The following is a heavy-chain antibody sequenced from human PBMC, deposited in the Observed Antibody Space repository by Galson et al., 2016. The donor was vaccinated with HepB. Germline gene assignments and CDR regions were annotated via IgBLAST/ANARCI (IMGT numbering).Heavy chain of an antibody. Sequence: SLRLSCAASGFALSSHTMNWVRQAPGKGLEWLSDISNSGRTIHYADSVEGRFAISRDNAKNSLHLQMQSLRDEDTAVYYCASSGGRGFDKWGQGTLVTVSS. J-gene: IGHJ4*02. V-gene: IGHV3-48*02. D-gene: IGHD2-15*01. CDR2: ISNSGRTI. CDR3: ASSGGRGFDK. CDR1: GFALSSHT.